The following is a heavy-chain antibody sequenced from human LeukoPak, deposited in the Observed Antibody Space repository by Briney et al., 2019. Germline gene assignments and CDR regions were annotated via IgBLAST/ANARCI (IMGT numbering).Heavy chain of an antibody. D-gene: IGHD3-16*01. Sequence: GGSVRLSCAASGFTFSSYWMSWVRQARGRGLEWVANIKQDGSEKYYVDSVKGRFTISRDNAKNSLYLQMNSLRAEDTALYYCASGRQLGYWGQGTLVTVSS. CDR2: IKQDGSEK. CDR1: GFTFSSYW. CDR3: ASGRQLGY. V-gene: IGHV3-7*01. J-gene: IGHJ4*02.